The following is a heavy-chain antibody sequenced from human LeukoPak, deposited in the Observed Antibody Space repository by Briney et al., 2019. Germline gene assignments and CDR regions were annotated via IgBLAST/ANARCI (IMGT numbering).Heavy chain of an antibody. J-gene: IGHJ4*02. CDR3: AKVSGYYSRWASKFDY. CDR1: GFTFSNYA. Sequence: PGGSLRLSCAASGFTFSNYAMSWVRQAPGKGLEWVSGISGGGDSTYYADSVKGRFTISRDNSKNTLYLQMNSLRAEDTAVYYCAKVSGYYSRWASKFDYWGQGTQVTVSS. V-gene: IGHV3-23*01. D-gene: IGHD3-3*01. CDR2: ISGGGDST.